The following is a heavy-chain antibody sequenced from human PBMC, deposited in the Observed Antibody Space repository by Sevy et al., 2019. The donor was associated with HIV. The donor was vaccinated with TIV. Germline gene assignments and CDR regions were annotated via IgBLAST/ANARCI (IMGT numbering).Heavy chain of an antibody. D-gene: IGHD5-18*01. CDR1: GFTFSSYE. V-gene: IGHV3-48*03. J-gene: IGHJ6*02. CDR2: ISNSGTSL. Sequence: GGSLRLSCVASGFTFSSYEMNWVRQAPGKGLEWVSYISNSGTSLYYSDSVKGRFTISRDNSKNTLYLQMNSLRAEDTAVYYCARDDYTAMVDYYYGMDVWGQGTTVTVSS. CDR3: ARDDYTAMVDYYYGMDV.